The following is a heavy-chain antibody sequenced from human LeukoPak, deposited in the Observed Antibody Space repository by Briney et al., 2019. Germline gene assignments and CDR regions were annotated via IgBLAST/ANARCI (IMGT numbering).Heavy chain of an antibody. Sequence: PGGSLRLSCAASGFTFSSYAMSWVRQAPGKGLEWVSAISGSGGSTYYADSVEGRFTISRDNSKNTLYLQMNSLRAEDTAVYYCAKGADDFWSGYHPSDAFDIWGQGTMVTVSS. CDR1: GFTFSSYA. V-gene: IGHV3-23*01. CDR3: AKGADDFWSGYHPSDAFDI. J-gene: IGHJ3*02. D-gene: IGHD3-3*01. CDR2: ISGSGGST.